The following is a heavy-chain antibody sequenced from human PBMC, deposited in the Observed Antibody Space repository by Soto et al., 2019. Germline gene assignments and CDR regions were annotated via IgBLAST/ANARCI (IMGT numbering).Heavy chain of an antibody. CDR1: GGSISTYY. V-gene: IGHV4-59*01. CDR2: IFYSGST. D-gene: IGHD4-17*01. Sequence: SETLSLTCTVSGGSISTYYWSWIRQPPGKGLEWIGCIFYSGSTNYNPSLKSRLTISVDTSKNQFSLKLSSVTAADTAVYYCASTSDYGDFDYWGQGTLVTVSS. J-gene: IGHJ4*02. CDR3: ASTSDYGDFDY.